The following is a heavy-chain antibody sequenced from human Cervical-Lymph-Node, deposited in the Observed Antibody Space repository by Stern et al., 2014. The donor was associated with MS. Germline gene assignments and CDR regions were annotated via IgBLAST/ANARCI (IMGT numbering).Heavy chain of an antibody. J-gene: IGHJ6*02. Sequence: QVQLVESGAEVKKPGASVKVSCKASGYTFTNYGISWVRQAPGQGLEWMGWISAYNDETNYAQKFQDRVTMTTDTSTSTVYMELRSLRSDDTAVYYCGRDGKRGFDLLAGYNYYYCGMDVWGQGTTVTVSS. CDR3: GRDGKRGFDLLAGYNYYYCGMDV. CDR1: GYTFTNYG. D-gene: IGHD3-9*01. V-gene: IGHV1-18*01. CDR2: ISAYNDET.